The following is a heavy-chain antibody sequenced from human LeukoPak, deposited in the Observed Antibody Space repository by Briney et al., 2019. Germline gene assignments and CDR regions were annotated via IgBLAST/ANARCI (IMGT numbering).Heavy chain of an antibody. D-gene: IGHD2-15*01. Sequence: ASVKVSCKAAGYTFTGYYMFWVRQAPGQGLEWMGRINPNSGGTNYAQKFQGRVTITRDTSISTAYMELSSLRSDDTAVYYCARGYCIGGSCNSVENWIDPWGQGTLVTVSS. CDR1: GYTFTGYY. CDR2: INPNSGGT. J-gene: IGHJ5*02. V-gene: IGHV1-2*06. CDR3: ARGYCIGGSCNSVENWIDP.